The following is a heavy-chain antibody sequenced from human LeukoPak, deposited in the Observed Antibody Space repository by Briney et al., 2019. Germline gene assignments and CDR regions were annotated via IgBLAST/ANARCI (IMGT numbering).Heavy chain of an antibody. Sequence: SQTLSLTCDISGDSVSSNSAAWNWIRQSPSRGLEWLGRTFYRSEWYNEYEVSLKSRLTINADTSKNHFSLQLNSVTPEDTAVYYCARSGGTAIGNYERATFDYWGQGTLVTVSS. V-gene: IGHV6-1*01. CDR2: TFYRSEWYN. J-gene: IGHJ4*02. D-gene: IGHD1-7*01. CDR3: ARSGGTAIGNYERATFDY. CDR1: GDSVSSNSAA.